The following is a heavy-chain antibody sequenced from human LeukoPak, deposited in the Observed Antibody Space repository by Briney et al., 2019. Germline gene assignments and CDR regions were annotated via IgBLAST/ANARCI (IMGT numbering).Heavy chain of an antibody. Sequence: GGSLRLSCAASGFTFSSFGMHWVRQAPGKGPEWMAVVSNDGTTKYYADSVKGRFTVSRDNSKSTLYLQMNSLRAEDMALYYCAKDMAGIAAAGPGFDYWGQGTLVTVSS. CDR3: AKDMAGIAAAGPGFDY. V-gene: IGHV3-30*18. J-gene: IGHJ4*02. D-gene: IGHD6-13*01. CDR1: GFTFSSFG. CDR2: VSNDGTTK.